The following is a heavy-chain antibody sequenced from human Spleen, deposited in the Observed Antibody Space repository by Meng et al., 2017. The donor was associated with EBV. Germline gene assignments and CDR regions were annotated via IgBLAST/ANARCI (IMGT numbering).Heavy chain of an antibody. CDR3: AHTGVLGELSADY. Sequence: QTTVKASCPPPVHPTQTLTRTCTFTGFTLSTSGVGVGWIRLASGKDLDLLALIYWDDDKRYSPSLKSRLTITKDTSKNQVVLTINNMDHVDTATYYCAHTGVLGELSADYWGQGTLVTVSS. J-gene: IGHJ4*02. D-gene: IGHD3-16*02. CDR2: IYWDDDK. CDR1: GFTLSTSGVG. V-gene: IGHV2-5*02.